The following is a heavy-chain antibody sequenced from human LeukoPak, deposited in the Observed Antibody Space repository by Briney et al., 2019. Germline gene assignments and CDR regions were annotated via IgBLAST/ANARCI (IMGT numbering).Heavy chain of an antibody. J-gene: IGHJ4*02. CDR1: GFTFSTYN. D-gene: IGHD3-10*01. CDR3: TRDALFGSGRTHLDF. V-gene: IGHV3-7*04. CDR2: IKQDGSEA. Sequence: GGSLRLSCAASGFTFSTYNMNWVRQAPGKGLQWVANIKQDGSEAHYVDSVKGRFTTSRDNAKNSLSLQMNSLNVDDAGVYFCTRDALFGSGRTHLDFWSQGTLVSVSS.